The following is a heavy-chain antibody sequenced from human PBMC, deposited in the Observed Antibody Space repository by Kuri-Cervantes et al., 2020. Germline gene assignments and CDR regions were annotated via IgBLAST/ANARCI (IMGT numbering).Heavy chain of an antibody. V-gene: IGHV1-69*06. D-gene: IGHD7-27*01. CDR3: ARVNWGGVTWHFDL. Sequence: SVKVSCKASGGTFRSYAISWVRQAPGQGLEWMGGISPIFGTANYAQKFQGRVTITADKSTSTAYMELSSLRAEDTAVYYCARVNWGGVTWHFDLWGRGTLVTVSS. CDR2: ISPIFGTA. CDR1: GGTFRSYA. J-gene: IGHJ2*01.